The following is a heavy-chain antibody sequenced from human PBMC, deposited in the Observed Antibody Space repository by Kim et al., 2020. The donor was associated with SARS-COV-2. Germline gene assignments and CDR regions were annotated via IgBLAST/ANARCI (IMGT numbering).Heavy chain of an antibody. V-gene: IGHV3-23*01. Sequence: SVKGRFTISRDNSKNTLYLQMNSLRAEDTAVYYCAKAKQSLGGYYSEFDYWGQGTLVTVSS. J-gene: IGHJ4*02. D-gene: IGHD3-22*01. CDR3: AKAKQSLGGYYSEFDY.